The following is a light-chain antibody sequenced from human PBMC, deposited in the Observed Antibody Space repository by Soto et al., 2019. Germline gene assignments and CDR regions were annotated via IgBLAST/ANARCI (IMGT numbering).Light chain of an antibody. CDR2: GAS. V-gene: IGKV3-15*01. CDR1: QSVSSS. CDR3: QQYNNWPKTWT. Sequence: EIVLTQSPATLSLSPGERATLSCRASQSVSSSLAWYQQKPGQAPRLLIYGASTRATAIPARFSGSGSGTEFTLTISSLQSEDFAVYYCQQYNNWPKTWTFGQGTKVDIK. J-gene: IGKJ1*01.